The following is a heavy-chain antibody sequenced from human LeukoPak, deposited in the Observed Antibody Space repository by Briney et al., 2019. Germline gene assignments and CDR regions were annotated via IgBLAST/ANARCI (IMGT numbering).Heavy chain of an antibody. D-gene: IGHD4-17*01. CDR2: INSDGSST. Sequence: GGSLRLSCAASGFTFSGYWMHWVRQAPGKGLVWVSRINSDGSSTSYADSVKGRFTISRDNAKNTLYLQMNSLRAEDTAVYYCARPMTTVTTFDYWGQGTLVTVSS. CDR1: GFTFSGYW. CDR3: ARPMTTVTTFDY. V-gene: IGHV3-74*01. J-gene: IGHJ4*02.